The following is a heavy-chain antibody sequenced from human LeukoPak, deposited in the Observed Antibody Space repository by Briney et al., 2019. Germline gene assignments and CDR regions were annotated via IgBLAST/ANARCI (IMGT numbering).Heavy chain of an antibody. CDR1: GFTLSGYW. V-gene: IGHV3-7*01. J-gene: IGHJ4*02. D-gene: IGHD7-27*01. Sequence: WGTLRLSCAASGFTLSGYWMNWVRQAPGKGLEWVANINTGGSANLYVDSVKGRFTISRDNAKNSLDLQMNSLKVEDTAVYYCAAWGKYNYWGQGTLVTVPS. CDR2: INTGGSAN. CDR3: AAWGKYNY.